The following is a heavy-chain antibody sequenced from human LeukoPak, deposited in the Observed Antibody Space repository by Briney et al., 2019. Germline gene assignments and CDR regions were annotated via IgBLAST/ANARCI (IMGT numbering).Heavy chain of an antibody. Sequence: PSVTLSLTCAVYGGSFSGYYWSWIRQPPGKGLEWIGEINHSGSTNYNPSLKSRVTISVDTSKNLFSLKLSSVTAADTAVYYCAGYYYDTPYGMDVWGQGTTVTVSS. CDR1: GGSFSGYY. D-gene: IGHD3-22*01. V-gene: IGHV4-34*01. CDR3: AGYYYDTPYGMDV. J-gene: IGHJ6*02. CDR2: INHSGST.